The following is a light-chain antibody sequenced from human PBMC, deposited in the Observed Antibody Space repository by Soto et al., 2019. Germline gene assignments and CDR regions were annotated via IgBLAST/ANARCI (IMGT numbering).Light chain of an antibody. J-gene: IGKJ1*01. Sequence: EIVLTQSPATLSLSPGGWATLSFRASQSVGSYLVWYQQRPGQAPRLLIYGASNRATGIPDRFSGSGSGTDFTLTISRLEPEDFAVYYCQQYGSSGTFGQGTKVDIK. CDR1: QSVGSY. CDR2: GAS. V-gene: IGKV3-20*01. CDR3: QQYGSSGT.